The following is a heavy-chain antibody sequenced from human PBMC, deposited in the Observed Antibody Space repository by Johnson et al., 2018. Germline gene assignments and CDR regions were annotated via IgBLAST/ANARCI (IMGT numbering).Heavy chain of an antibody. Sequence: EVQLVEAGGGLVQPGRSLRLSCVVSGFRFDANVLHWVRQAPGKGLEWVSGITWRNGEIAYADSVKGRFTLSRDTAKNSLHLQMNSLRTEDTALYYCAKDIRTLGWALRSWGQGTLVTVSS. V-gene: IGHV3-9*01. CDR3: AKDIRTLGWALRS. CDR1: GFRFDANV. D-gene: IGHD2-21*01. CDR2: ITWRNGEI. J-gene: IGHJ5*02.